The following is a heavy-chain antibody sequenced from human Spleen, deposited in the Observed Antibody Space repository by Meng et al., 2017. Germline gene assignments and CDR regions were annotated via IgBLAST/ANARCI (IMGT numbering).Heavy chain of an antibody. D-gene: IGHD4-11*01. CDR3: ARGPTTMAHDFDY. CDR1: GGSFSDYY. Sequence: QVQRQQWAAGLLTPSETLSLTCVVSGGSFSDYYWSWIRQPPGKGLEWIGEINHSGSTNYNPSLESRATISVDTSQNNLSLKLSSVTAADSAVYYCARGPTTMAHDFDYWGQGTLVTVSS. CDR2: INHSGST. V-gene: IGHV4-34*01. J-gene: IGHJ4*02.